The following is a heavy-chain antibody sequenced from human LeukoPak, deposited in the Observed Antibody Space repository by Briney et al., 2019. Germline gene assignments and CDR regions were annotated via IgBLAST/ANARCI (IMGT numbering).Heavy chain of an antibody. V-gene: IGHV7-4-1*02. CDR2: INTNTGNP. CDR3: ARDQESSTFDS. Sequence: GASVKVSCKASGYTFTSYAMNWVRQAPGQGLEWMGWINTNTGNPTYAQGFTGRFVFSLDTSVSTAYLEISSLKADDTAVYFCARDQESSTFDSWGQGTLVAVSS. CDR1: GYTFTSYA. J-gene: IGHJ4*02. D-gene: IGHD3-10*01.